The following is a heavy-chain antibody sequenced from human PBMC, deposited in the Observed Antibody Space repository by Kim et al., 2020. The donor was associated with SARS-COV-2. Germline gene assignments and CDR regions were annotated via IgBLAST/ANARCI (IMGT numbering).Heavy chain of an antibody. Sequence: IDHSGSANYHPSLKSRVTISADTSNKQFSLKMNSVTAADTAIYYCARYDFWSRGTLVTVSS. CDR3: ARYDF. J-gene: IGHJ4*02. D-gene: IGHD3-3*01. V-gene: IGHV4-34*01. CDR2: IDHSGSA.